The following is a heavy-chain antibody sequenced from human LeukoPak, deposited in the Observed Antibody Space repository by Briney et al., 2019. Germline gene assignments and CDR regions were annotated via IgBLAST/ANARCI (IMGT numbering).Heavy chain of an antibody. D-gene: IGHD1-26*01. CDR1: GGSISSYY. CDR2: IYYSGST. Sequence: SETLPLTCTVSGGSISSYYWSWIRQPPGKGLEWIGYIYYSGSTNYNPSLKSRVTISVDTSKNQFSLKLSSVTAADTAVYYCARWRGSYRYFDYWGQGTLVTVSS. J-gene: IGHJ4*02. CDR3: ARWRGSYRYFDY. V-gene: IGHV4-59*01.